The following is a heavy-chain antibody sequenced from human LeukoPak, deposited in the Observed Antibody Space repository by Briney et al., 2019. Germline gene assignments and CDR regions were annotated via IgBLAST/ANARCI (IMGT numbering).Heavy chain of an antibody. CDR2: IFTSGNT. Sequence: SETLSLTCTVSGDSISGNYYWNWIRQSAGKGLEWIGRIFTSGNTNYNASLQSRVTISLDTSRDQFSLRLSSVTAADTAFYYCTRESATSGSTDWGQGTLVTVSS. D-gene: IGHD3-10*01. J-gene: IGHJ4*02. CDR1: GDSISGNYY. V-gene: IGHV4-61*02. CDR3: TRESATSGSTD.